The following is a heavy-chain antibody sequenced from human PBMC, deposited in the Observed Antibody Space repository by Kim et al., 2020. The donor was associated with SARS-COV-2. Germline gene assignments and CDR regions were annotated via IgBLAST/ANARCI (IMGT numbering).Heavy chain of an antibody. CDR3: ARQDSSPDWFDP. J-gene: IGHJ5*02. Sequence: YSPSFQGKVTSSADKSISTAYLQWSSLKASDTAMYYCARQDSSPDWFDPWGQGTLVTVSS. V-gene: IGHV5-51*01. D-gene: IGHD6-13*01.